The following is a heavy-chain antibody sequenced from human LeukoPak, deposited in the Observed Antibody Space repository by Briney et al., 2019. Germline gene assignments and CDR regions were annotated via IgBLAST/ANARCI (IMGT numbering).Heavy chain of an antibody. Sequence: SETLSLTCTVSGGSISSSSYYWGWIRQPPGKGLEWIGSIYYSGSTYYSPSLKSRVTISVDTSKNQFSLKLSSVTAADTAVYYCARHTAYSSSWYHYYGMDVWGQGTTVTVSS. CDR1: GGSISSSSYY. J-gene: IGHJ6*02. D-gene: IGHD6-13*01. CDR3: ARHTAYSSSWYHYYGMDV. CDR2: IYYSGST. V-gene: IGHV4-39*01.